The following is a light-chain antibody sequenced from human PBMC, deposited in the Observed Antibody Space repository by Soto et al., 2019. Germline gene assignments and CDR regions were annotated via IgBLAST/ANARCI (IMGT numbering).Light chain of an antibody. CDR2: EVV. CDR3: KSYSLSDNQD. CDR1: KSDIGVYDF. Sequence: QSVLTQPPSASGSPGQSVTISCTGTKSDIGVYDFVSWYQHHPGKAPRLIIYEVVQRPSGVPDRFSGSKSGNTASLTVSGLQAADEADYFFKSYSLSDNQDFGSVPKVT. J-gene: IGLJ6*01. V-gene: IGLV2-8*01.